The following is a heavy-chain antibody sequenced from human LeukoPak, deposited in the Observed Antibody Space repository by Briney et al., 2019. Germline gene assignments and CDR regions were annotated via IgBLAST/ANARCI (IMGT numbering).Heavy chain of an antibody. CDR3: TKSHKVTAGTYYFDC. Sequence: GGSLRLSCAASGFTFSSYAMSWVRQAPGKGLEWVSGISGSGDSTYYADSVKGRFTISRDSSKNTLYLQMNSLGAEDTAVYYCTKSHKVTAGTYYFDCWGQGTLVTVSS. V-gene: IGHV3-23*01. D-gene: IGHD2-2*01. CDR2: ISGSGDST. J-gene: IGHJ4*02. CDR1: GFTFSSYA.